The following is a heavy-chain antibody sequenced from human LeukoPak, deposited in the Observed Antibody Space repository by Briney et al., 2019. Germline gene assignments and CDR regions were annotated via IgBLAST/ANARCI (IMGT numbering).Heavy chain of an antibody. CDR2: ISSSSSYI. J-gene: IGHJ4*02. D-gene: IGHD4-17*01. CDR3: ARVLSTVTPFDY. CDR1: GFTFSTNS. Sequence: GGSLRLSCAASGFTFSTNSMNWVRQAPGKGLEWVSSISSSSSYIYYADSVKGRFTISRDNAKKSLFLDMNSLRAEDTAVYYCARVLSTVTPFDYWGQGTLVTVSS. V-gene: IGHV3-21*04.